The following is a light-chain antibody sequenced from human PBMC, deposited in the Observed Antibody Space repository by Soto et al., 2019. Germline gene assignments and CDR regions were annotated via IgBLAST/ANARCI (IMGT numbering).Light chain of an antibody. Sequence: QSALTQPASVSGSPGQSITISCTGSSSDVGSYNLVSWYQQHPGKVPKLIIYESSKRPSGVSDRFSGSRSGTTASLAISGLQAEDEAYYYCCSYAGTSTVEFGGGTKLTVL. CDR1: SSDVGSYNL. J-gene: IGLJ3*02. CDR3: CSYAGTSTVE. V-gene: IGLV2-23*01. CDR2: ESS.